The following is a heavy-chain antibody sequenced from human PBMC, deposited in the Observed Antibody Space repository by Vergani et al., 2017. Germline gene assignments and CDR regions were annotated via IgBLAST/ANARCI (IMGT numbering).Heavy chain of an antibody. J-gene: IGHJ4*02. D-gene: IGHD1-20*01. Sequence: QVQLRQWGAGLLKPSETLSLTCAVYGGSFSGYYWSWIRQPPGKGLEWIGEINHSGSTNYNPSLKSRVTISVDTSKNQFSLKLSAVTAADTAVYYCARFVTGTTHFDYWGQGTLVTVSS. V-gene: IGHV4-34*01. CDR2: INHSGST. CDR3: ARFVTGTTHFDY. CDR1: GGSFSGYY.